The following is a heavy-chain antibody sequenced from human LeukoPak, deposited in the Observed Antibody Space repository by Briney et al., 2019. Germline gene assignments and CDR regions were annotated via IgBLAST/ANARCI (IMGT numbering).Heavy chain of an antibody. D-gene: IGHD7-27*01. V-gene: IGHV1-69*05. CDR1: GGTFSSYA. CDR3: ARGAGANWDFDY. Sequence: RASVKVSCKASGGTFSSYAISWVRQAPGQGLEWMGGIIPIFGTANYAQKFQGRVTITTDESTSTAYMELSSLRSEDTAVYYCARGAGANWDFDYWGQGTLVTVSS. J-gene: IGHJ4*02. CDR2: IIPIFGTA.